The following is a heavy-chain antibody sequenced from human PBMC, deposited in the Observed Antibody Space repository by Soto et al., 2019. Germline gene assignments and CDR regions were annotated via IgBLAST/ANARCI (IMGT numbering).Heavy chain of an antibody. D-gene: IGHD2-15*01. CDR3: AYRQAGLWDCSGGSCPVDFDY. CDR2: IYRNDDK. V-gene: IGHV2-5*01. Sequence: QITLKESGPTLVKPTQTLTLTCTFSGFSLSTSGVGVGWIRQPPGKALEWLALIYRNDDKRYSPSLKSRLTITKDTSKYPVVLTMDHMDPGDTATYDCAYRQAGLWDCSGGSCPVDFDYWGQGTLVTVSS. CDR1: GFSLSTSGVG. J-gene: IGHJ4*02.